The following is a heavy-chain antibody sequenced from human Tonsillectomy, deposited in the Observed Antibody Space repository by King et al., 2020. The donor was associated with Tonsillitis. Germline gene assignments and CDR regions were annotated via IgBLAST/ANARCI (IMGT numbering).Heavy chain of an antibody. J-gene: IGHJ5*02. V-gene: IGHV3-33*01. D-gene: IGHD1-26*01. CDR1: GFTFSSYD. Sequence: QVQLVESGGGVVQPGRSLRLSCAASGFTFSSYDMHWVRQAPGKGLEWVAVIWYDGSNKYFADSVKGRFTISRDNSKNTVYLQMNSLRAEDTAVYYCAREVAATPNWFDPWGQGTLVTVSS. CDR3: AREVAATPNWFDP. CDR2: IWYDGSNK.